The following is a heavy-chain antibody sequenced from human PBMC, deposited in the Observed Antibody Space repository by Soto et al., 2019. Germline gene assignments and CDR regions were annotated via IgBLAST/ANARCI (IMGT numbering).Heavy chain of an antibody. CDR2: ISYDGSNK. V-gene: IGHV3-30-3*01. CDR1: GFTFSSYA. CDR3: LATITSGNWFDP. J-gene: IGHJ5*02. D-gene: IGHD5-12*01. Sequence: GGSLRLSCAASGFTFSSYAMHWVRQAPGKGLEWVAVISYDGSNKYYADSVKGRFTISRDSSKNTLYLQMNSLRAEDTAVYYSLATITSGNWFDPWGQGTLVTVSS.